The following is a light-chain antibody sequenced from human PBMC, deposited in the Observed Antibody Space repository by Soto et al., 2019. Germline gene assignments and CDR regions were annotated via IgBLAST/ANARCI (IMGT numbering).Light chain of an antibody. CDR1: SSNIGSNY. Sequence: QSVLTQPPSASGTPGQRVTISCSGGSSNIGSNYVNWYQQLPGTAPKLLIYDDNKRPSGIPDRFSGSKSGTSAALGITGFQTGDEADYYCGSWDSSLSAYVFGTGTKVTVL. V-gene: IGLV1-51*01. J-gene: IGLJ1*01. CDR2: DDN. CDR3: GSWDSSLSAYV.